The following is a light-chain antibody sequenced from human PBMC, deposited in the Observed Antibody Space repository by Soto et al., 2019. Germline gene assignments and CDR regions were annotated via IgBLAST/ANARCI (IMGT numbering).Light chain of an antibody. Sequence: QSALTQPASVSGSPGQLITISCTGTSSDVGGYNYVSWYQQHPGKAPKLMIYDVSNRPSGVSNRFSGSKSGNTASLTISGLQAEDEADYYCSSYPSSSTLVFGGGTKLTVL. CDR3: SSYPSSSTLV. CDR2: DVS. J-gene: IGLJ2*01. V-gene: IGLV2-14*01. CDR1: SSDVGGYNY.